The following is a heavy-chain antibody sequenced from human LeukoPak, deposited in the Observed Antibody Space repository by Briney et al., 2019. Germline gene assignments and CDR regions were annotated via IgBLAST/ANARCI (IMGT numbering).Heavy chain of an antibody. Sequence: GGSLRLSCAASGFTFSNAWMSWVRQAPGKGLEWVGRIKSKTDGGTTDYAAPVKGRFTILRDDSKNTLYLQMNSLKTEDTAVYYCTALVVVTYFDYWGQGTLVTVSS. D-gene: IGHD3-22*01. J-gene: IGHJ4*02. V-gene: IGHV3-15*01. CDR3: TALVVVTYFDY. CDR1: GFTFSNAW. CDR2: IKSKTDGGTT.